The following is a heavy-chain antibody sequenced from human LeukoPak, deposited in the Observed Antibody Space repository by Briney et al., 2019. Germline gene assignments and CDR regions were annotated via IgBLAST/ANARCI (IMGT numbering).Heavy chain of an antibody. CDR2: IIPIFGTA. D-gene: IGHD1-26*01. J-gene: IGHJ4*02. CDR1: VGTFSSYA. Sequence: SVKVSCKASVGTFSSYAISWVRQAPGQGLEWMGGIIPIFGTANYAQKFQGRVTITADESTSTAYMELSSLRSEDTAVYYCASLGADYSQMYYFDYWGQGTLVTVSS. CDR3: ASLGADYSQMYYFDY. V-gene: IGHV1-69*13.